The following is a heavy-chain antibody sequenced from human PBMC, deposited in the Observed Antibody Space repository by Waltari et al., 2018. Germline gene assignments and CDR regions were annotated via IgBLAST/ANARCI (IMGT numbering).Heavy chain of an antibody. J-gene: IGHJ4*02. CDR1: GFTFSSYG. D-gene: IGHD6-19*01. V-gene: IGHV3-33*08. Sequence: QVQLVESGGGVVQPGRSLRLSCAASGFTFSSYGMHWVRQAPGKGLEGVAVIWYDGSNKYYADSVKGRFTISRDNSKNTLYLQMNSLRAEDTAMYYCAREQGAVALDYWGQGTLVTVSS. CDR2: IWYDGSNK. CDR3: AREQGAVALDY.